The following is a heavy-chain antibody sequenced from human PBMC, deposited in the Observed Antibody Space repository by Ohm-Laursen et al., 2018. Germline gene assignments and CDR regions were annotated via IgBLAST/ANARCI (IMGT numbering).Heavy chain of an antibody. CDR3: AGGTGWTESD. J-gene: IGHJ4*02. V-gene: IGHV3-33*01. Sequence: SLRLSCAASGFTFSSYGMHWVRQAPGKGLEWVAVIWYDGSNKYYADSVKGRFTISRDNSKNTLYLQMNSLRAKDTAVYYCAGGTGWTESDWGQGTLVTVSS. CDR1: GFTFSSYG. D-gene: IGHD3-16*01. CDR2: IWYDGSNK.